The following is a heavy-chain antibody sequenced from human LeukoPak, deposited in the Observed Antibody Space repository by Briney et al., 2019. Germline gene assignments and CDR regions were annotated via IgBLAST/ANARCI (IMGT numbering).Heavy chain of an antibody. D-gene: IGHD2-2*02. V-gene: IGHV1-2*02. Sequence: ASVKVSCTASGYTFTAYYMHWVRQAPGQGLEWMGWINPNSGGTNYAQKFQGRVTMTRDTSISTAYMELSRLRSDDTAVYYCARDGLSYTNPNNWFDPWGQGTLVTVSS. J-gene: IGHJ5*02. CDR2: INPNSGGT. CDR3: ARDGLSYTNPNNWFDP. CDR1: GYTFTAYY.